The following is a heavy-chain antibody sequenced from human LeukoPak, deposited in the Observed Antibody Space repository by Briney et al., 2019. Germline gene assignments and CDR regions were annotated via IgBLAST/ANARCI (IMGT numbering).Heavy chain of an antibody. CDR2: IYYSGST. CDR3: ASLPVRGSYLLDY. Sequence: PSETLSLTCTVSGGSISSSSYYWGWIRQPPGKGLEWIGSIYYSGSTYYNPSLKSRVTISVDTSKNQFSLKLSSVTAADTAVYYCASLPVRGSYLLDYWGQGTLVTVSS. CDR1: GGSISSSSYY. D-gene: IGHD1-26*01. J-gene: IGHJ4*02. V-gene: IGHV4-39*01.